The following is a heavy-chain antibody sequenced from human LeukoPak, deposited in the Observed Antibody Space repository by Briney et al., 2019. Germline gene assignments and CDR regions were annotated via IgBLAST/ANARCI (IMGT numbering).Heavy chain of an antibody. D-gene: IGHD6-13*01. CDR1: GFTFSSYS. Sequence: GGSLRLSCAASGFTFSSYSMNWVRQAPGKGLEWVSSISSSSSYIYYADSVKGRFTISRDNAKNTLYLQMNSLRAEDTAVYYCARGAAAADIDYWGQGTLVTVSS. CDR2: ISSSSSYI. V-gene: IGHV3-21*01. J-gene: IGHJ4*02. CDR3: ARGAAAADIDY.